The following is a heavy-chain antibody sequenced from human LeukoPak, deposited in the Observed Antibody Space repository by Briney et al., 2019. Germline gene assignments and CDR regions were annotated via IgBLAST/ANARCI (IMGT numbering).Heavy chain of an antibody. CDR1: GYTFTSYY. J-gene: IGHJ4*02. Sequence: GASVKVSCKASGYTFTSYYMHWVRQAPGQGLEWMGIINPSGGSTSYAQKFQGRVTMTRDTSTSTFYMELSSLRSEDTAVYYCARDNYDYGDFDYWGQGTLVTVSS. D-gene: IGHD4-17*01. V-gene: IGHV1-46*01. CDR3: ARDNYDYGDFDY. CDR2: INPSGGST.